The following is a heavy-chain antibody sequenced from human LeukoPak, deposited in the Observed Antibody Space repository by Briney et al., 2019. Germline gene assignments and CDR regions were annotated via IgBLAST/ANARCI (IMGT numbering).Heavy chain of an antibody. J-gene: IGHJ5*02. CDR2: IYHSGST. D-gene: IGHD2-2*01. Sequence: SETLSLACTVSGYSISSGYYWGWIRQPPGKGLEWIGSIYHSGSTYYNPSLKSRVTISVDTSKNQFSLKLSSVTAADTAVYYCARGKPAANWFDPWGQGTLVTVSS. CDR1: GYSISSGYY. CDR3: ARGKPAANWFDP. V-gene: IGHV4-38-2*02.